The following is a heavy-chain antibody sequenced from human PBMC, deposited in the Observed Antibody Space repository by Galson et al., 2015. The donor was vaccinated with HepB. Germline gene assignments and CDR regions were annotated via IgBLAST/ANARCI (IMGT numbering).Heavy chain of an antibody. D-gene: IGHD5-18*01. V-gene: IGHV1-69*06. Sequence: SCKASGGTFSSYAISWVRQAPGQGLEWMGGIIPIFGTANYAQKFQGRVTITADKSTSTAYMELSSLRSEDTAVYYCARSPAGIVDTAMVGRYGMDVWGQGTTVAVSS. CDR2: IIPIFGTA. J-gene: IGHJ6*02. CDR3: ARSPAGIVDTAMVGRYGMDV. CDR1: GGTFSSYA.